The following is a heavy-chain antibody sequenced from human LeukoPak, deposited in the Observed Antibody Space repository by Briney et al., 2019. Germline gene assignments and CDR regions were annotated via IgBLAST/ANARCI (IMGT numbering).Heavy chain of an antibody. Sequence: HPGGSLRLSCAASGFTFSSYGMHWVRQAPGKGLEWVAVISYDGSNKYYADSVKGRFTISRDNSKNTLYLQMNSLRAEDTAVYYCARLRSGSCFDPIDYWGQGTLVTVSS. D-gene: IGHD1-26*01. CDR1: GFTFSSYG. CDR3: ARLRSGSCFDPIDY. CDR2: ISYDGSNK. J-gene: IGHJ4*02. V-gene: IGHV3-30*03.